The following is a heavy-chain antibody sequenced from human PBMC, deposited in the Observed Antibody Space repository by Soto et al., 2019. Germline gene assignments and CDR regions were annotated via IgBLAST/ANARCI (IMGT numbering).Heavy chain of an antibody. D-gene: IGHD3-3*01. CDR2: ISHDGSDK. CDR1: GFTFNSYA. Sequence: QVHLVESGGGVVQPGTSLRLSCAASGFTFNSYAIHWVRQAPGKGLEWVAVISHDGSDKYYGDSVKGRFTISRDNSKNXLYMQMNSLRAEETALYYCARVSRALRILTPDFDYWGQGTLVTVSS. J-gene: IGHJ4*02. CDR3: ARVSRALRILTPDFDY. V-gene: IGHV3-30-3*01.